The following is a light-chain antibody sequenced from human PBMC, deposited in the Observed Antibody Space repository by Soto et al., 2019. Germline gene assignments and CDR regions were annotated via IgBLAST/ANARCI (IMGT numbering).Light chain of an antibody. V-gene: IGKV1-9*01. J-gene: IGKJ4*01. CDR1: QGISSY. CDR3: QKLNSYPLT. Sequence: IQLTTSPSSLSASVGYIFTLTCRAGQGISSYLAWYQQKPGKAPKLLIYAASTLQSGVPSRFSGSGSGTDFTLTISSLQPEDFATYYCQKLNSYPLTFGGGTKVDIK. CDR2: AAS.